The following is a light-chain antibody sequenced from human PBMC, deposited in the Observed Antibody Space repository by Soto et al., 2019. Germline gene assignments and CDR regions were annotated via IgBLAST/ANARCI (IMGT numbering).Light chain of an antibody. J-gene: IGKJ5*01. CDR1: QSIGKH. CDR2: SVS. CDR3: QQGYSSAIT. V-gene: IGKV1-39*01. Sequence: DIQMTQSPSSLSASVGDTVTITCRASQSIGKHLNWYQQKPGKAPKFLIYSVSSLQSGVPSRFSGSGSVTDFTLTINSLQPEDFATYYCQQGYSSAITFGQGTRLEI.